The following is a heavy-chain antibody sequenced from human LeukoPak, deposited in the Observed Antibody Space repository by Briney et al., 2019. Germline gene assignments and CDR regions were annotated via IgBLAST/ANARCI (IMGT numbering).Heavy chain of an antibody. CDR1: GFTFSSYW. D-gene: IGHD6-13*01. J-gene: IGHJ4*02. V-gene: IGHV3-7*01. CDR2: IKQDGSEK. Sequence: GGSLRLSCAASGFTFSSYWMSWVRQAPGKGLEWVANIKQDGSEKYYVDSVKGRFTISRDNAKNSLYLQMNSLRAEDTAVYYCARVAGRIAAAFDYWGQGTLVTVSS. CDR3: ARVAGRIAAAFDY.